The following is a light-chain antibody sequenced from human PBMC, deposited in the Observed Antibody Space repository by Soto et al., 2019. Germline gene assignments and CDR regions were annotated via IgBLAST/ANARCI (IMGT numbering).Light chain of an antibody. CDR1: QSISTY. V-gene: IGKV1-5*03. J-gene: IGKJ1*01. CDR2: KAS. CDR3: QHYNSYSEA. Sequence: DIQMTQSPSSLSASVGDRVTITCRAGQSISTYLHWYQQKPGKAPKLLIYKASTLKSGVPSRFSGSGSGTEFTLTISSLQPDDFATYYCQHYNSYSEAFGQGTKVDIK.